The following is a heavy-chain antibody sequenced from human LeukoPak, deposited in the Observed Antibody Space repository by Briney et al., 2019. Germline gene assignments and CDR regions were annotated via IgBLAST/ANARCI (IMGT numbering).Heavy chain of an antibody. J-gene: IGHJ4*02. CDR3: ARQLGGSGSY. D-gene: IGHD3-10*01. CDR1: GFTFNSYW. Sequence: GGSLRLSCAASGFTFNSYWMHWVRQAPGKGLEWVANIKQDGSEKYYVDSVKGRFTISRDNAKNSVYLQMNSPRAEDTAVYYCARQLGGSGSYWGQGTLVTVSS. CDR2: IKQDGSEK. V-gene: IGHV3-7*01.